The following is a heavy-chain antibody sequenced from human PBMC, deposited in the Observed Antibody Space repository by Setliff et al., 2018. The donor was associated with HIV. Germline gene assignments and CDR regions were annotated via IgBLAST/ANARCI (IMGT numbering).Heavy chain of an antibody. CDR1: GGSFSGYYY. D-gene: IGHD2-2*01. Sequence: PSETLSLTCAVYGGSFSGYYYWSWIRQHPGKGLEWIGYIYYSGNPFYNPSLRSRVTISLDTSKNQFSLKLSSVTAADTAVYYCARGFDYAQRPPLYYFDYWGQGTLVTVSS. V-gene: IGHV4-31*11. CDR2: IYYSGNP. CDR3: ARGFDYAQRPPLYYFDY. J-gene: IGHJ4*02.